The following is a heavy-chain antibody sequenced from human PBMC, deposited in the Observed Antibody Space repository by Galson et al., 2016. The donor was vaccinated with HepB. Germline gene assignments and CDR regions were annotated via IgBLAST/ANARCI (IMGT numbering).Heavy chain of an antibody. D-gene: IGHD3-3*01. Sequence: SLRLSCAASGFTFSNAWMSWVRQAPGKGLEWVGRIKSKTDGGTTDFAAPVKGRFTISRDDSKNTLYLQMNSLKTEDTAVYYCTTAADYDFSLNWGQGTLVTVSS. J-gene: IGHJ4*02. CDR2: IKSKTDGGTT. CDR3: TTAADYDFSLN. V-gene: IGHV3-15*01. CDR1: GFTFSNAW.